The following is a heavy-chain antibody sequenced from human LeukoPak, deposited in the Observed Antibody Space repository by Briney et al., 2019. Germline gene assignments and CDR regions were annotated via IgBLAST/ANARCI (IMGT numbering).Heavy chain of an antibody. CDR1: GFTFSSYW. D-gene: IGHD1-14*01. CDR3: ARIPGGAYYYYGMDV. V-gene: IGHV3-7*01. Sequence: GGSLRLSCAASGFTFSSYWMSWVRQAPGKGLEWVANIKQDGSEKYYVDSVKGRFTISRDNAKNSLYLQMNSLRAEDTAVYYRARIPGGAYYYYGMDVWGQGTTVTVSS. J-gene: IGHJ6*02. CDR2: IKQDGSEK.